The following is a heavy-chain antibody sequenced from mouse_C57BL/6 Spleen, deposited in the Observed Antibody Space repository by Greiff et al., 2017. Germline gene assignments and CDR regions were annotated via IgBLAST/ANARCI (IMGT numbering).Heavy chain of an antibody. CDR2: ISSGGSYT. V-gene: IGHV5-6*02. D-gene: IGHD2-1*01. Sequence: EVKVVESGGDLVKPGGSLKLSCAASGFTFSSYGMSWVRQTPDKRLEWVATISSGGSYTYYPDSVKGRFTISRDNAKNTLYLQMSSLKSEDTAMYYCARRNYPGAMDYWGQGTSVTVSS. CDR1: GFTFSSYG. J-gene: IGHJ4*01. CDR3: ARRNYPGAMDY.